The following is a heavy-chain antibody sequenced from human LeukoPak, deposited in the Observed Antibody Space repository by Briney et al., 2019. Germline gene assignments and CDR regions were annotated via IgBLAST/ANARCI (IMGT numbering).Heavy chain of an antibody. J-gene: IGHJ4*02. CDR1: GFPFSSYA. CDR3: AKDTGAAAGGKGVHFDC. CDR2: ISGSGASA. Sequence: GGSLRLSCAASGFPFSSYAMNWVRQAPGKGLEWVSAISGSGASAYYADSVKGRFTISRDNSKNTLYLQMNSLRAEDTAVYYCAKDTGAAAGGKGVHFDCWGQGTLVTVSS. D-gene: IGHD6-13*01. V-gene: IGHV3-23*01.